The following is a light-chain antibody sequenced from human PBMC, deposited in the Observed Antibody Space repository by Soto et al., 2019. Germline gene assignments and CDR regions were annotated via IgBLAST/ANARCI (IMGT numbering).Light chain of an antibody. V-gene: IGLV1-47*01. CDR2: RNN. CDR3: AAWDDSLSGPHVV. CDR1: SANIGAAYN. J-gene: IGLJ2*01. Sequence: QSVLTQPPSVSGAPGQRVTISCTGSSANIGAAYNVYWYQQLPGTAPKLLIYRNNQRPSGVPDRFSGSKSGTSASLAISGLRSEDEADYYCAAWDDSLSGPHVVFGGGTKVTVL.